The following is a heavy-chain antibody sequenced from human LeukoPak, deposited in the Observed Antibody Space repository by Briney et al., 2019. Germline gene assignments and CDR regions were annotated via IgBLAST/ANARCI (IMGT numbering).Heavy chain of an antibody. Sequence: TLSLTCAVSGGSISSGGYSWSWIRQPPGTGLEWIGYIYHSGSTNYNPSLKSRVTISVDTSKNQFSLKLSSVTAADTAVYYCARDQIGSSGYGMDVWGQGTTVTVSS. CDR3: ARDQIGSSGYGMDV. CDR1: GGSISSGGYS. J-gene: IGHJ6*02. CDR2: IYHSGST. V-gene: IGHV4-30-2*01. D-gene: IGHD3-10*01.